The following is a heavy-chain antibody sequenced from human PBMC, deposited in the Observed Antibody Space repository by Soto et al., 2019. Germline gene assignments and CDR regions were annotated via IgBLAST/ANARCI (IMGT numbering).Heavy chain of an antibody. V-gene: IGHV3-48*01. CDR2: ISSSSSTI. J-gene: IGHJ4*02. CDR1: GFTFSSYS. D-gene: IGHD6-19*01. CDR3: ARDLGAVAGTFDY. Sequence: PGGSLRLSCAASGFTFSSYSMNWVRQAPGKGLEWVSYISSSSSTIYYADPVKGRFTISRDNAKNSLYLQMNSLRAEDTAVYYCARDLGAVAGTFDYWGQGTLVTVSS.